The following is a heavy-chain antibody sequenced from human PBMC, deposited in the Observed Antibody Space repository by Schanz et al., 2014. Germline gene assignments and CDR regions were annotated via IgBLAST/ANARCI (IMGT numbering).Heavy chain of an antibody. V-gene: IGHV3-21*02. J-gene: IGHJ4*01. CDR1: GFTFSNYD. Sequence: VQLVESGGAVVQPGGSLRLSCAASGFTFSNYDMHWVRQAPGKGLEWLSCTKAGGRDIHYAASKKGCITISRDEDKPSVYLQMNRLRDDEAADYYSARDVASACDYWGHGTLVTVSS. CDR3: ARDVASACDY. CDR2: TKAGGRDI.